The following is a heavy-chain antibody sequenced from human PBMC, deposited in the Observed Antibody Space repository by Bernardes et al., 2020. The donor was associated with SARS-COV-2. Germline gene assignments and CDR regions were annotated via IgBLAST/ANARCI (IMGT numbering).Heavy chain of an antibody. CDR3: AASGDCSGGSCYSWNFDY. D-gene: IGHD2-15*01. J-gene: IGHJ4*02. V-gene: IGHV1-24*01. CDR2: FDPEDGET. CDR1: GYTLTELS. Sequence: ASVKVSCKVSGYTLTELSMHWVRQAPGKGLEWMGGFDPEDGETIYAQKFQGRVTMTEDTSTDTAYMELSSLRSEDTAVYYCAASGDCSGGSCYSWNFDYWGQGTLVTVSS.